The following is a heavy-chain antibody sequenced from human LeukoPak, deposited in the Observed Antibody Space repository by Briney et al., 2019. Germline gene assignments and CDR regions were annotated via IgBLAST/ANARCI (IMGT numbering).Heavy chain of an antibody. D-gene: IGHD3-3*01. V-gene: IGHV3-74*01. J-gene: IGHJ5*02. Sequence: GGSLRLSCAASGFTYFSSYWMNWVRQAPGKGLVWVSRINNDGSSTAYADSVKGRFTISRDNAKNTLYLQMNSLRAEDTAVYYCARDSFVTISGGWNWFDPWGQGTLVTVSS. CDR3: ARDSFVTISGGWNWFDP. CDR1: GFTYFSSYW. CDR2: INNDGSST.